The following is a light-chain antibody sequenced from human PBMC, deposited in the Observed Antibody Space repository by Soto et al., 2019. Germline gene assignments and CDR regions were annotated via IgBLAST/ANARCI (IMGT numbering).Light chain of an antibody. CDR3: QQYETFPIT. Sequence: GDRVTITCRASQSISTWLAWYQQKPGKAPKLLIYTTSTLESGVPSRFSGSGSGTEFTLTISSLQPDDFATYYCQQYETFPITFGGGTKVEIK. CDR2: TTS. J-gene: IGKJ4*01. CDR1: QSISTW. V-gene: IGKV1-5*03.